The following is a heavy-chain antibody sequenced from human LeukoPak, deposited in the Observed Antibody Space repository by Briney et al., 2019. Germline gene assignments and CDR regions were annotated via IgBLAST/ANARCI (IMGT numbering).Heavy chain of an antibody. CDR3: ARSYIAVAGTYYYYYGMDV. CDR2: IYYSGST. J-gene: IGHJ6*02. V-gene: IGHV4-59*08. Sequence: SETLSLTCTVSGGSISSYYWSWIRQPPGKGLEWIGYIYYSGSTNYNPSLKSRVTISVDTSKNQFSLKLSSVTAADTAVYYCARSYIAVAGTYYYYYGMDVWGQGTTVTVSS. D-gene: IGHD6-19*01. CDR1: GGSISSYY.